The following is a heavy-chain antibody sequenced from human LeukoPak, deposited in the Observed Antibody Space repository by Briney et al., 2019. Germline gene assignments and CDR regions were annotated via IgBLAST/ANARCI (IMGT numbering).Heavy chain of an antibody. D-gene: IGHD3-22*01. J-gene: IGHJ4*02. Sequence: GASVKVSCKASGYTFTSDGISWVRQAPGQGLEWMGWISAYNGNTNYAQKLQGRVTMTTDTSTSTAYMELRSLRSDDTAVYYCARDYYDSSGDLLDYWGQGTLVTVSS. CDR2: ISAYNGNT. CDR3: ARDYYDSSGDLLDY. V-gene: IGHV1-18*01. CDR1: GYTFTSDG.